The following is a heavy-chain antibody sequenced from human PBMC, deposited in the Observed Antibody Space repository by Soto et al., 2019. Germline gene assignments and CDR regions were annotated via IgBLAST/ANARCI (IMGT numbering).Heavy chain of an antibody. V-gene: IGHV2-5*02. CDR2: VYWDDSK. CDR3: AHCRGGVASF. D-gene: IGHD2-2*01. Sequence: QITLKESGPTLVKPTQTLTLTCTFSGFSLSTRDVGVGWIRQPPGEALEWLGVVYWDDSKTYSPSLESRLTITKDTSKNQVVLRMTKMDPVDTTSYYCAHCRGGVASFWGQGTLVTVSS. CDR1: GFSLSTRDVG. J-gene: IGHJ4*02.